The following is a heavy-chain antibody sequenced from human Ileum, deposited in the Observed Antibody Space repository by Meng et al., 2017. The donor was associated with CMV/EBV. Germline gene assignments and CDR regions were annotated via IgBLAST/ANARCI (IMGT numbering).Heavy chain of an antibody. Sequence: QVQPVQAGTEVKKPGASAKVSCKTAGYDFTTYVIHWVRQAPGQVPEWVGWSDPNSGATNYEQKFQGRVTLTRDTSITTTFMDLNRLSSDDTAIYYCTRDGTAETNERGYGYWGQGTLVTVSS. V-gene: IGHV1-2*02. CDR3: TRDGTAETNERGYGY. CDR2: SDPNSGAT. D-gene: IGHD2-8*01. J-gene: IGHJ4*02. CDR1: GYDFTTYV.